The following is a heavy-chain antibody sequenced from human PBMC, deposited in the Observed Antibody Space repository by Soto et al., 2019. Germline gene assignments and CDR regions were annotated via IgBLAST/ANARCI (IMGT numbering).Heavy chain of an antibody. CDR1: GGSISSYY. J-gene: IGHJ4*02. Sequence: SETLSLTCTVSGGSISSYYWTWIRQPSGKGLEWIGRIYTSGSTNYNPSLKSRVTLSVDTSKNQFSLKLISVTAADTAVYYCARDLKFGQAGYWGQGSQVTVSS. D-gene: IGHD3-10*01. CDR2: IYTSGST. V-gene: IGHV4-4*07. CDR3: ARDLKFGQAGY.